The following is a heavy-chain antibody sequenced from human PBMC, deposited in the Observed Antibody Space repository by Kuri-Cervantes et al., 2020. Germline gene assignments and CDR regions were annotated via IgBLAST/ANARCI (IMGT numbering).Heavy chain of an antibody. Sequence: GESLKISCGAPGFTFSTYSMSWVRQAPGKGLEYVSAISGSGDNTYYADSVKGRFTISRDNSKNTLYLQMNSLRAEDTAVYYCAKTTAQVAPWFDRHFDLWGLGTLVTVSS. CDR1: GFTFSTYS. J-gene: IGHJ2*01. CDR2: ISGSGDNT. V-gene: IGHV3-23*01. CDR3: AKTTAQVAPWFDRHFDL. D-gene: IGHD3-22*01.